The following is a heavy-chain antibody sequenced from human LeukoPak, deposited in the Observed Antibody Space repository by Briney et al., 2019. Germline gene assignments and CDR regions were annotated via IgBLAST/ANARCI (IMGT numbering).Heavy chain of an antibody. Sequence: SETLSLTCAVYGGSFSGYYWSWIRQPPGKGLEWSEEINHSGSTNYNPSLKSRVTISVDTSKNQFSLKLSSVTAADTAVYYCARGAIVMVRGVLYFDYWGQGTLVTVSS. CDR1: GGSFSGYY. D-gene: IGHD3-10*01. CDR3: ARGAIVMVRGVLYFDY. J-gene: IGHJ4*02. V-gene: IGHV4-34*01. CDR2: INHSGST.